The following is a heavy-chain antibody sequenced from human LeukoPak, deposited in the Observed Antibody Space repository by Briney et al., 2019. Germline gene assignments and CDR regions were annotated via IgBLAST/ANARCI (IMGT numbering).Heavy chain of an antibody. J-gene: IGHJ3*02. D-gene: IGHD1-26*01. Sequence: GGSLRLSCVASGFSFSSSWMTWVRQVPGKGLEWVANIKQDGSKINYVDSVKGRFTVSRDNGKNSLYLQMNSLRAEDTAVYYCASGVGAVDAFDIWGQGTMVTVSS. CDR3: ASGVGAVDAFDI. CDR2: IKQDGSKI. CDR1: GFSFSSSW. V-gene: IGHV3-7*01.